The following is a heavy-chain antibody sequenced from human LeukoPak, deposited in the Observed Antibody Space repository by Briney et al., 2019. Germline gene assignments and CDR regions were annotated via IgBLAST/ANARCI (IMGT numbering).Heavy chain of an antibody. D-gene: IGHD1-14*01. CDR1: GFTFSDYY. CDR2: ISSSGSTI. CDR3: ARDERTSAFDI. Sequence: GGSLRLSCAASGFTFSDYYMSWIRQAPGKGLEWVSYISSSGSTIYYADSVKGRFTISRDDAKNSLYLQMNSLRAEDTAVYYCARDERTSAFDIWGQGTMVTVSS. J-gene: IGHJ3*02. V-gene: IGHV3-11*01.